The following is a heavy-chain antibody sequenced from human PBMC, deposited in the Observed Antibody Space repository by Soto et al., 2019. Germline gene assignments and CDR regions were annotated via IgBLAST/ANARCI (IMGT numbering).Heavy chain of an antibody. J-gene: IGHJ5*02. D-gene: IGHD1-7*01. CDR1: GFTFGGYG. V-gene: IGHV3-33*08. CDR3: ATEGITGTTLRFDP. Sequence: GGSLRLSCGASGFTFGGYGGHWARQGPGKGLEWVAVIWYDGSNKVYADSVKGRFTISKDNSKNTLYLQMNSLRAEDTAVYYCATEGITGTTLRFDPWGQGTLVTVSS. CDR2: IWYDGSNK.